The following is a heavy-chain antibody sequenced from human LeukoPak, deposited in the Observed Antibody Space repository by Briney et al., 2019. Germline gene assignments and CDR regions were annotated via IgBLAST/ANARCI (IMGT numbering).Heavy chain of an antibody. D-gene: IGHD5-12*01. CDR2: IYYSGTT. J-gene: IGHJ4*02. V-gene: IGHV4-39*07. Sequence: ETLSLTCTVSGGSISSSSYYWGWIRQPPGKGLEWVGTIYYSGTTYYNPSLKSRVTISVDTSKNQFSLKLSSVTAADTAVYYCARVGYSGYDNRGSFDYWGQGTLVTVSS. CDR1: GGSISSSSYY. CDR3: ARVGYSGYDNRGSFDY.